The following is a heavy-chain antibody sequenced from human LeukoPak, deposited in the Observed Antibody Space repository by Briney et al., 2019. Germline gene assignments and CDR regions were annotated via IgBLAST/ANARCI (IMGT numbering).Heavy chain of an antibody. V-gene: IGHV4-34*01. J-gene: IGHJ4*02. CDR2: INHSGST. D-gene: IGHD2-21*01. Sequence: SETLSLTCAVYGGSFRGYYWSWIRQPPGKGLEWIGEINHSGSTNYNPSLKSRVTISVDTSKNQFSLKLSSVTAADTAVYYCARGPSCGGDCYSADFDYWGQGTLVTVSS. CDR1: GGSFRGYY. CDR3: ARGPSCGGDCYSADFDY.